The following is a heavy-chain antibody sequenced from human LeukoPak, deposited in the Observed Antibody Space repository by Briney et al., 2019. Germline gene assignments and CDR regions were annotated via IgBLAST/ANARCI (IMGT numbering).Heavy chain of an antibody. Sequence: GGSLRLSCAASGFTFSSYAMSWVRQAPGKGLEWVSAISGSGGSTYYADSVKGRFTISRDNSKNTLYLQMNSLRAEDTAVYYCAKTLIPVVTIDEAYYYYYYGMDVWGQGTTVTVSS. CDR3: AKTLIPVVTIDEAYYYYYYGMDV. CDR1: GFTFSSYA. V-gene: IGHV3-23*01. J-gene: IGHJ6*02. CDR2: ISGSGGST. D-gene: IGHD5-12*01.